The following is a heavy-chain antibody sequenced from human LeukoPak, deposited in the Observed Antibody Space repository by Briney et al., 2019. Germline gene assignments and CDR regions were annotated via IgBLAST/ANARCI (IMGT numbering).Heavy chain of an antibody. CDR1: GFTFSSYW. Sequence: PGGSLSLTCAGCGFTFSSYWMHWVRQVPGKGLVWVSHINSDGSSTTYADSVKGRFTTYRDNAKNTLYLQMNSLRAEDTAVYYCARGRAYYYDSSGYYAAAGDYWGQGTLVTVSS. J-gene: IGHJ4*02. V-gene: IGHV3-74*01. D-gene: IGHD3-22*01. CDR3: ARGRAYYYDSSGYYAAAGDY. CDR2: INSDGSST.